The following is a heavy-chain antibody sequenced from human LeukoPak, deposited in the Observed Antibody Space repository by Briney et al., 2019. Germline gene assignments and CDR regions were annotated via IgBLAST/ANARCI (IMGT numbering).Heavy chain of an antibody. CDR2: ISGSGGST. J-gene: IGHJ4*02. V-gene: IGHV3-23*01. Sequence: GGSLRLSCAASGFTFSSYAMSWVRQAPGKGLEWVSAISGSGGSTYYADSVKGRFTISRDNSKTTLYLQMNSLRAEDTAVYYCATSSFRITMVRGVIIQSFDYWGQGTLVTVSS. D-gene: IGHD3-10*01. CDR3: ATSSFRITMVRGVIIQSFDY. CDR1: GFTFSSYA.